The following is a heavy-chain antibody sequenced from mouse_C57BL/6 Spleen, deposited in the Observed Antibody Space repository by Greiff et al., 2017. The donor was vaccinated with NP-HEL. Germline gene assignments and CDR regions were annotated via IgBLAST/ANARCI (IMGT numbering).Heavy chain of an antibody. CDR1: GYTFTSYG. J-gene: IGHJ2*01. D-gene: IGHD1-1*01. V-gene: IGHV1-81*01. Sequence: VKLQQSGAELARPGASVKLSCKASGYTFTSYGISWVKQRTGQGLEWIGEIYPRSGNTYYHEKFKGKATLTADKSSSTAYMELRSLTSEDSAVYFCARFITTVVATLDCDYWGQGTTLTVSS. CDR3: ARFITTVVATLDCDY. CDR2: IYPRSGNT.